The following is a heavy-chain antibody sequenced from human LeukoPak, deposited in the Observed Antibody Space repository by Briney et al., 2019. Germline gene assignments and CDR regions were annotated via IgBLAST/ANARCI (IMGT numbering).Heavy chain of an antibody. J-gene: IGHJ4*02. V-gene: IGHV3-48*03. Sequence: AGGSLRLSCAASGFTFSTYEMTWVRQAPGKGLEWFSYIDSSGRTIYYADSVEGRFTISRDNAKNSLYLQMNSLRAEDTAIYYCARDADYGVYLDYWGQGTLVTVSS. CDR2: IDSSGRTI. CDR3: ARDADYGVYLDY. D-gene: IGHD4-17*01. CDR1: GFTFSTYE.